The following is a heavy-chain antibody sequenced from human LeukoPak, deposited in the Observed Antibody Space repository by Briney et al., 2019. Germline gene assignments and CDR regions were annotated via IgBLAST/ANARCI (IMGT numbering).Heavy chain of an antibody. CDR1: GFTFSSYS. J-gene: IGHJ4*02. V-gene: IGHV3-21*01. CDR2: ISSSSSYI. Sequence: NPGGSLRLSCAASGFTFSSYSMNWVRQAPGKGLEWVSSISSSSSYIYYADSVKGRFTISRDNAKNSLYLQMNSLRAEDTAVYYCARDRITDFWSGYYTNYFDYWGQGTLVTVSS. D-gene: IGHD3-3*01. CDR3: ARDRITDFWSGYYTNYFDY.